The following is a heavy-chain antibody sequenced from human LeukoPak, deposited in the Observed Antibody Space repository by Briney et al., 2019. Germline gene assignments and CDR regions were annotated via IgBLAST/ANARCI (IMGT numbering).Heavy chain of an antibody. D-gene: IGHD6-6*01. V-gene: IGHV3-23*01. CDR2: MSGSGGST. CDR1: GFTFSSYA. CDR3: AKDLHSSSTFDY. Sequence: GGSLRLSCAASGFTFSSYAMSWVRQAPGKGLEWVSAMSGSGGSTYYADSVKGRFTISRDNSKNTQYLQMNSLRAEDTAVYYCAKDLHSSSTFDYWGQGTLVTVSS. J-gene: IGHJ4*02.